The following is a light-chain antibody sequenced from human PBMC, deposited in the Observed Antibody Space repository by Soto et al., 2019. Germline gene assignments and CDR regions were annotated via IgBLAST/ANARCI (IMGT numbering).Light chain of an antibody. J-gene: IGLJ3*02. Sequence: VLTQPPSVSGAPGQRVTISCTGSSSNIGAGYDVHWYQQLPGTAPKLLIYGNSNRPSGVPDRFSGSKSGTSASLAITGLQAEDEADYYCQSYDSSLSGWVFGGGTRSPS. V-gene: IGLV1-40*01. CDR1: SSNIGAGYD. CDR2: GNS. CDR3: QSYDSSLSGWV.